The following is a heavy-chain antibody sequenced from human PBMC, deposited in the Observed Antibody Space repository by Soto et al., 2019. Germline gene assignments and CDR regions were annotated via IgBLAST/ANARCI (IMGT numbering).Heavy chain of an antibody. J-gene: IGHJ6*02. CDR2: IDRSGGST. CDR3: ARAAITIFGVVIIPVRNYGMDV. V-gene: IGHV1-46*01. D-gene: IGHD3-3*01. CDR1: GYTFTSYY. Sequence: ASVKVSCKASGYTFTSYYMHWVRQAPGQGLGWMGIIDRSGGSTGYAQKFQGRVTMTRNTSTSTVYMELSSLRSEDTAVYYCARAAITIFGVVIIPVRNYGMDVWGQGTTVTVSS.